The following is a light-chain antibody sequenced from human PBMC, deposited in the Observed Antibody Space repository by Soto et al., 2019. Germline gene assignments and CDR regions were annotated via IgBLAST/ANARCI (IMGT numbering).Light chain of an antibody. CDR1: SSDVGGYNF. J-gene: IGLJ1*01. V-gene: IGLV2-14*01. CDR2: DVT. Sequence: QSVLTQPASVSGSPGQSITTSCTGTSSDVGGYNFVSWYQQHPGKAPKLMIYDVTNRPSGVSDRFSGSKSGNTASLTISGLQAEDEAHYYCTSYISSSTPFYVFGTGTKVTVL. CDR3: TSYISSSTPFYV.